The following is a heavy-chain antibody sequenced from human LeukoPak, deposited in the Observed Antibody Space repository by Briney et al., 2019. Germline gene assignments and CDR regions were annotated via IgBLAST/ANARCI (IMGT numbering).Heavy chain of an antibody. CDR1: GFTFGSYS. V-gene: IGHV3-21*01. D-gene: IGHD6-13*01. Sequence: PGGSLRLSCAASGFTFGSYSMNWVRQAPGKGLEWVSSISSSSSYIYYADSVKGRFTISRDNAKNSLYLQMNSLRAEDTAVYYCARDKVAAAGRTEFDYWGQGTLVTVSS. J-gene: IGHJ4*02. CDR3: ARDKVAAAGRTEFDY. CDR2: ISSSSSYI.